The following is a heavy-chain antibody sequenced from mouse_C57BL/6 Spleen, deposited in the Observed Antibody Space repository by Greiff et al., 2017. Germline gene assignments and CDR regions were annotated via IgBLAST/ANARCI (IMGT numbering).Heavy chain of an antibody. CDR3: ARDQGGYYGNLDY. CDR1: GFTFSDYY. J-gene: IGHJ2*01. V-gene: IGHV5-16*01. D-gene: IGHD2-1*01. Sequence: EVQLVESEGGLVQPGSSMKLSCTASGFTFSDYYMAWVRQVPEKGLEWVANINYDGSSTYYLDSLKSRFIISRDNAKNILYLQMSSLKSEDTATYYCARDQGGYYGNLDYWGQGTTLTVSS. CDR2: INYDGSST.